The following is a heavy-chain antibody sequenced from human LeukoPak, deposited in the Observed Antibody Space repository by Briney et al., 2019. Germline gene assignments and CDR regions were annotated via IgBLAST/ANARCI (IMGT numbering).Heavy chain of an antibody. D-gene: IGHD2-21*02. J-gene: IGHJ4*02. CDR2: IFPSDSDT. V-gene: IGHV5-51*01. CDR1: GYSFTSSW. CDR3: ARHRGGDCYPGDVDY. Sequence: GESLKISCKVSGYSFTSSWIGWVRQMPRKGVEWMGIIFPSDSDTRYSPSFQGQVTISADKSISTAYLQWSSLKASDTAMYYCARHRGGDCYPGDVDYWGQGTLVTVSS.